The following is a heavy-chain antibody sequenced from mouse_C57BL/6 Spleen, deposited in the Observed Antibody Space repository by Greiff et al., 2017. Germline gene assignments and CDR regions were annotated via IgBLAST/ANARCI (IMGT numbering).Heavy chain of an antibody. Sequence: QVQLKQSGAELAKPGASVKLSCKASGYTFTSYWMHWVKQRPGQGLEWIGYINPSSGYTKYNQKFKDMATLTADKSSTTPYMHLSSLTYEDSAVYYCARILDGYYGDYWGQGTTLTVSS. CDR2: INPSSGYT. D-gene: IGHD2-3*01. J-gene: IGHJ2*01. CDR1: GYTFTSYW. CDR3: ARILDGYYGDY. V-gene: IGHV1-7*01.